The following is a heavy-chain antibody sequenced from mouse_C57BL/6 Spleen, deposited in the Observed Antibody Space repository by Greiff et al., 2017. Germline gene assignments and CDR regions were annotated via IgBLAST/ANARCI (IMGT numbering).Heavy chain of an antibody. D-gene: IGHD2-3*01. Sequence: QVQLQQSGAELVRPGTSVKVSCKASGYAFTNYLIEWVKQRPGQGLEWIGVINPGSGGTNYNEKFKGKATLTADKSSSTAYVQLSSLTSEDSAVYFCARGTGYDGYYFDYWGQGTTLTVSS. CDR1: GYAFTNYL. J-gene: IGHJ2*01. V-gene: IGHV1-54*01. CDR2: INPGSGGT. CDR3: ARGTGYDGYYFDY.